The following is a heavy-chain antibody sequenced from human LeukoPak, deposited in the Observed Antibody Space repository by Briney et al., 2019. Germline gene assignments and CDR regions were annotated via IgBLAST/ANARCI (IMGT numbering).Heavy chain of an antibody. J-gene: IGHJ6*03. CDR3: AREGYSSTGYYYYMDV. CDR1: GFTFSSYA. Sequence: PGGSLRLSCAASGFTFSSYAMHWVRQAPGKGLEYFSAIIRNGGSTYYANSVKGRFTISRDNSKNTLYLQMGSLRAEDMAVYYCAREGYSSTGYYYYMDVWGKGTTVTVSS. D-gene: IGHD5-18*01. V-gene: IGHV3-64*01. CDR2: IIRNGGST.